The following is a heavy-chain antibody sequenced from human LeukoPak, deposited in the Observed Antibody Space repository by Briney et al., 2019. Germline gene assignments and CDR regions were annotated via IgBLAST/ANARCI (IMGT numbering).Heavy chain of an antibody. V-gene: IGHV3-23*01. CDR1: EFTFSTYA. CDR2: ISGGGGNT. Sequence: GGSLRLSCAASEFTFSTYAMSWVRQPPGKGLEWVATISGGGGNTYYADSVEGRFTISRDYTQNALCLQMDSLRAEDTAVYYCATYSRSFEYWGQGTLVTVSS. CDR3: ATYSRSFEY. D-gene: IGHD1-26*01. J-gene: IGHJ4*02.